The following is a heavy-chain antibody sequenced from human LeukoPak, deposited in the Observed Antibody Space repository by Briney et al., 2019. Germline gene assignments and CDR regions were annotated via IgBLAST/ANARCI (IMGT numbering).Heavy chain of an antibody. J-gene: IGHJ4*02. D-gene: IGHD1-26*01. CDR1: GGSISSYY. CDR3: ARLGGATYPFGY. V-gene: IGHV4-59*08. Sequence: KASETLSLTCTVSGGSISSYYWSWIRQPPGKGLEWIGYIYYTGNTNYNPSLKSRVTISVDTSKNQFSLNLSSVTAADTAIYYCARLGGATYPFGYWGQGTLVTVSS. CDR2: IYYTGNT.